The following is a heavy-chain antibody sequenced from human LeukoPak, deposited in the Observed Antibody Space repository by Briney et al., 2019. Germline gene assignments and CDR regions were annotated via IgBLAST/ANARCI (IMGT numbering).Heavy chain of an antibody. CDR1: GFTFSSYS. CDR3: ARGTGYYYYMDV. CDR2: ISSSSSTI. J-gene: IGHJ6*03. V-gene: IGHV3-48*01. Sequence: QPGGSLRLSCAASGFTFSSYSMNWVRQAPGKGLEWVSYISSSSSTIYYADSVKGRFTISRDNAKNSLYLQMNSLRAEDTAVYYCARGTGYYYYMDVWGKGTTVTVSS. D-gene: IGHD2-8*02.